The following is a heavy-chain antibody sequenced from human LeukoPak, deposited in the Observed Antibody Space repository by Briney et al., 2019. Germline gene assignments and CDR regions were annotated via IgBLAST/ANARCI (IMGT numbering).Heavy chain of an antibody. CDR1: GYTFTGYY. V-gene: IGHV1-2*02. D-gene: IGHD3-3*02. CDR2: VNPNNGGT. Sequence: ASVKVSCKASGYTFTGYYMHWVRQAPGHGLEWMGWVNPNNGGTNYAQKFQGRVTMIRDTSISTAYMELSRLRSDDTAVYYCARDLGSIFGVVMKRWGQGTLVTVSS. J-gene: IGHJ4*02. CDR3: ARDLGSIFGVVMKR.